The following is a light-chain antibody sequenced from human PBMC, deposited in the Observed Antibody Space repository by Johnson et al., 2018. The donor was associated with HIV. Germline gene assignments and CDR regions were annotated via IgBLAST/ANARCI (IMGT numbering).Light chain of an antibody. Sequence: QAVLTQPPSVSAAPGQTVNISCSGNVSNIESYFVSWYQQLPGAAPTLLIYEDNKRPSGIPDRFSGSKSGASATLGITGLQTGDEADYYCGVWDASLSPHYVFGTGTTVIVL. V-gene: IGLV1-51*02. CDR1: VSNIESYF. J-gene: IGLJ1*01. CDR3: GVWDASLSPHYV. CDR2: EDN.